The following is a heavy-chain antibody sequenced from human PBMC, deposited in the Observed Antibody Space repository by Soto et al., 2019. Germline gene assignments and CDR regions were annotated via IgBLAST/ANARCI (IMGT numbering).Heavy chain of an antibody. D-gene: IGHD3-22*01. CDR1: GGSISSGGYY. J-gene: IGHJ4*02. CDR3: ARSYYESSGPFFDY. V-gene: IGHV4-31*03. Sequence: QVQLQESGPGLVKPSQTLSLTCTVSGGSISSGGYYWSWIRQHPGKGLEWIGYIYDSGNTYYNPSLQSRVTISVDPSKNQSSLKLSSVTAADTAVYYCARSYYESSGPFFDYWGQGTLVTVSS. CDR2: IYDSGNT.